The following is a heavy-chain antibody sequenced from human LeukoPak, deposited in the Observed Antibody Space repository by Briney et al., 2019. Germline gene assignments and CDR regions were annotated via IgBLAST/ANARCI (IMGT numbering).Heavy chain of an antibody. CDR1: GGSFSGYY. Sequence: SETLSLTCAVYGGSFSGYYWSWIRQPPGKGLEWIGEINHSGSTNYNPSLKSRVTISVDTSKNQFSLKLSSVTAADTAVYYCARHPNRWYIAMANYFDYWGQGTLVTVSS. CDR3: ARHPNRWYIAMANYFDY. J-gene: IGHJ4*02. D-gene: IGHD5-18*01. CDR2: INHSGST. V-gene: IGHV4-34*01.